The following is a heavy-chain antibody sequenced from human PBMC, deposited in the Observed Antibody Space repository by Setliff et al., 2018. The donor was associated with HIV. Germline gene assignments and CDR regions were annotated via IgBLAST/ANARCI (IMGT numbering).Heavy chain of an antibody. CDR2: IYPTGST. Sequence: SETLSLTCSVSGGSLSPYYWTWIRQPAGKGLEWLGRIYPTGSTIHNPSLRSRVTMSVDTSKNQFSLKLTSVTAADTAVYYCARQARYCTSNNCYRYFDSWGQGTLVTVSS. D-gene: IGHD2-2*01. J-gene: IGHJ4*02. CDR3: ARQARYCTSNNCYRYFDS. CDR1: GGSLSPYY. V-gene: IGHV4-4*07.